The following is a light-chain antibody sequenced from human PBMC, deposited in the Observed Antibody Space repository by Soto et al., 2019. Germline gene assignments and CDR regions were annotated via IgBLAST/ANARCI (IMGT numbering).Light chain of an antibody. V-gene: IGLV1-51*01. CDR2: DNH. Sequence: QSVLTQPPSVSAAPGQKVTISCSGSSSNVGGNYVSWYQVPPQKAPKLLIYDNHKRHSGIPDRFSGSKSGTSATLGITDLQTGDEAEYYCGTWDISLDTVVFGGGTKLTVL. CDR1: SSNVGGNY. CDR3: GTWDISLDTVV. J-gene: IGLJ2*01.